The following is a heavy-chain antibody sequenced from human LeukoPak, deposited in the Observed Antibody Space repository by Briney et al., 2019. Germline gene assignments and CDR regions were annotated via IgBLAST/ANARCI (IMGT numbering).Heavy chain of an antibody. CDR3: TRGYSYGPGVY. V-gene: IGHV3-7*01. J-gene: IGHJ4*02. CDR2: IKEDGSEK. Sequence: GGSLRLSCAASGLTFSSYWMSWVRQAPGKGLEWVANIKEDGSEKYYVDSVKGRFTISRDNAKNSLYLQMNSLRAEDMAVYYCTRGYSYGPGVYWGQGTLVTVSS. D-gene: IGHD5-18*01. CDR1: GLTFSSYW.